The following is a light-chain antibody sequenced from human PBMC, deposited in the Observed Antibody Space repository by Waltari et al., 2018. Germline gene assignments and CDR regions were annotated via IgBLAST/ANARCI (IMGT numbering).Light chain of an antibody. Sequence: QSALTHPTSVSKSLGQSVTIPCTGTKSAIGSYNGVSWYPQPSGTAPRLLIYDFSKRPSVVSARFSGSKSGNTASLTISGLQAEDEADYYCCSYRSGSTLVFGGGTRLTVL. J-gene: IGLJ2*01. CDR3: CSYRSGSTLV. V-gene: IGLV2-18*02. CDR2: DFS. CDR1: KSAIGSYNG.